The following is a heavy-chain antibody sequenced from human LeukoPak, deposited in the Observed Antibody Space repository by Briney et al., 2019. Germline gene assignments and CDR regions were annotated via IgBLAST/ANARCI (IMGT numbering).Heavy chain of an antibody. D-gene: IGHD6-13*01. Sequence: GASVKVSCKASGYSFTSYDINWVRQATGQGLEWMGWMNPNSGNTGYAQKFQGRVTMTRNTSRSTAYMELSSLRSEDTAVYYCARVPIAAAGTDYYYGMDVWGQGTTVTVSS. CDR2: MNPNSGNT. J-gene: IGHJ6*02. CDR3: ARVPIAAAGTDYYYGMDV. CDR1: GYSFTSYD. V-gene: IGHV1-8*01.